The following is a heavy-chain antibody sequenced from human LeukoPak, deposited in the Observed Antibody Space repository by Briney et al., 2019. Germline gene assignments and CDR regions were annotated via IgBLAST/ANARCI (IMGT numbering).Heavy chain of an antibody. J-gene: IGHJ4*02. CDR3: ARRLGCSGDTCFSGCDY. V-gene: IGHV3-7*01. CDR1: GFTFSSYW. CDR2: IRLDGSEK. Sequence: GGSLRLSCAASGFTFSSYWMSWVRQAPGKGLEWVANIRLDGSEKYYVDSVKGRFTISRDNAKNSLYLQMNSLRAGDTAVYYCARRLGCSGDTCFSGCDYWGQGALVTVSS. D-gene: IGHD2-15*01.